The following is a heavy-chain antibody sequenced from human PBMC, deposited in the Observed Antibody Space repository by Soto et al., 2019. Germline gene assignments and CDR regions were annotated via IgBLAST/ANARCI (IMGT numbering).Heavy chain of an antibody. J-gene: IGHJ4*02. D-gene: IGHD3-9*01. CDR3: AKLAYYDILTGYYYFDY. CDR1: GFTFSSYA. Sequence: GSLRLSCAASGFTFSSYAMSWVRQAPGKGLEWVSAISGSGGSTYYADSVKGRFTISRDNSKNTLYLQMNSLRAEDTAVYYCAKLAYYDILTGYYYFDYWGQGTLVTVSS. CDR2: ISGSGGST. V-gene: IGHV3-23*01.